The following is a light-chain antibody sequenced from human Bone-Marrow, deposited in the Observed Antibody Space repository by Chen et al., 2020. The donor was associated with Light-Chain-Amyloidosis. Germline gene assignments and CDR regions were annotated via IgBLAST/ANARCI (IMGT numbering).Light chain of an antibody. CDR1: QSLSKNY. J-gene: IGKJ2*01. Sequence: DILSTPSPGTLPLSPGERVTLSCRASQSLSKNYVAWYQQRCGLVPRIVLYGASIRTTGIPVGLMGSGAATDLTLTISGLGPEDFAVDYGQQYGTSPDYAFGQVT. CDR3: QQYGTSPDYA. CDR2: GAS. V-gene: IGKV3-20*01.